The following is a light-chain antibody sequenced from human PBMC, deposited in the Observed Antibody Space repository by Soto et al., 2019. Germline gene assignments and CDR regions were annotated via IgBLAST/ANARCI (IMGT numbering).Light chain of an antibody. CDR2: DAS. CDR3: QHRSNWPPAT. CDR1: ENVGSY. J-gene: IGKJ2*01. Sequence: ETVLTQSPATLSLSPGERASLYCRASENVGSYLAWYQQKSGQPPRLLIFDASHRATGIPARFSGCGSGTDFTLTISSLEPGDFGVYFCQHRSNWPPATFGQGTKLEIK. V-gene: IGKV3-11*01.